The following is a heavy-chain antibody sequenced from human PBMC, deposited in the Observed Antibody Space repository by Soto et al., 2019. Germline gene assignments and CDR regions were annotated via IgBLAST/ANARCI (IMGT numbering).Heavy chain of an antibody. CDR3: ARAHYGDYGYGMDV. V-gene: IGHV4-30-2*01. CDR2: IYHSGYT. D-gene: IGHD4-17*01. J-gene: IGHJ6*02. CDR1: GGSISSGGYS. Sequence: QLQLQESGSGLVKPSQTLSLTCAVSGGSISSGGYSWSWIRQPPGKGLEWIGYIYHSGYTYCNPSRKSRVTISVDRSKNQFSLKLSSVPAADTAVYYCARAHYGDYGYGMDVWGQGTTVTVSS.